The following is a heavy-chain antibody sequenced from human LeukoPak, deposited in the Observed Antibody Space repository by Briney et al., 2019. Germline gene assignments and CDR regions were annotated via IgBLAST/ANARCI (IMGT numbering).Heavy chain of an antibody. CDR1: GLTFSSYA. Sequence: GGCLRLSCAASGLTFSSYAMSWVRQAPGKGLEWVSTMSGSGDSTHYTNSVRGRFTISRDNSKSTLYLQMGSLRAEDMAVYYCAREMGYCSGGSCYSAYYYYYMDVWGKGTTVTISS. CDR3: AREMGYCSGGSCYSAYYYYYMDV. CDR2: MSGSGDST. V-gene: IGHV3-23*01. J-gene: IGHJ6*03. D-gene: IGHD2-15*01.